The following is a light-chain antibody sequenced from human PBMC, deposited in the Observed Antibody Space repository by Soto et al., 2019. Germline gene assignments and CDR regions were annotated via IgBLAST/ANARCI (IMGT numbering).Light chain of an antibody. CDR2: GAS. J-gene: IGKJ2*01. V-gene: IGKV3-15*01. CDR1: QSVSTN. CDR3: XQYXXXPYT. Sequence: EIVMTQSPDTLSVSPGERATLSCRASQSVSTNLAWYQQKPGQAPRLLIYGASTRATGIPARFSGSGSGTEFTLTFCCLQSEEXAXXXXXQYXXXPYTXGQGTKLAIK.